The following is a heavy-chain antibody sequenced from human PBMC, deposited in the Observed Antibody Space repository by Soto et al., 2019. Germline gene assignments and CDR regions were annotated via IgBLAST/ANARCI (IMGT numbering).Heavy chain of an antibody. CDR3: ARKYCSGGSCSHRTEYYFDY. CDR1: GYIFTGYD. V-gene: IGHV1-2*04. J-gene: IGHJ4*02. D-gene: IGHD2-15*01. CDR2: INPNSGGT. Sequence: ASVKVSCTASGYIFTGYDMHWVRQAPGQGLEWMGWINPNSGGTNYAQKFQGWVTMTRDTSISTAYMELSRLRSDDTAVYYCARKYCSGGSCSHRTEYYFDYWGQGALVTVSS.